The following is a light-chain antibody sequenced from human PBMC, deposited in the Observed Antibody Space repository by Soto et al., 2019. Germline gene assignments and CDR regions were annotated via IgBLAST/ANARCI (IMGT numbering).Light chain of an antibody. CDR1: QSVSSK. CDR3: HQYNHWLTWT. CDR2: SAS. V-gene: IGKV3-15*01. J-gene: IGKJ1*01. Sequence: IVMTQSPSTLSLSPLQRATLSFMSSQSVSSKLAWYQQGPGQAPRLLIYSASTRATGIPARFSGSGSGTEFTLTISSLQSEDFAVYYCHQYNHWLTWTFGQGTKVDIK.